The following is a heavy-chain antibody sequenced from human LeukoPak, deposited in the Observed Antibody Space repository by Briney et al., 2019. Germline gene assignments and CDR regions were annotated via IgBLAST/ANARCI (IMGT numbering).Heavy chain of an antibody. CDR1: GGSISSYY. V-gene: IGHV4-59*01. J-gene: IGHJ6*04. CDR2: IYYSGST. CDR3: ARAHPVFGIVATVDGTDV. Sequence: PSETLSLTCTVSGGSISSYYWSWIRQPPGKGLEWIGYIYYSGSTNYNPSLKNRVTISVDTSKNQFSLKLSSVTAADTAVYYCARAHPVFGIVATVDGTDVWGKGTTVTVSS. D-gene: IGHD5-12*01.